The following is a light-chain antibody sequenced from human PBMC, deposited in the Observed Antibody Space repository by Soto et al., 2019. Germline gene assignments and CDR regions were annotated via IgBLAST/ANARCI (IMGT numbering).Light chain of an antibody. Sequence: QSVLTPPPSVSAAPGQKVTISCPQSSSNIRGNSVSWYQQLPATAPKLLIYDDNKRPSGIPDRFSGSKSGTSATLGITGFQTGDEADYYCGSWDSSLSAYVFGTGTKVTVL. CDR1: SSNIRGNS. J-gene: IGLJ1*01. V-gene: IGLV1-51*01. CDR3: GSWDSSLSAYV. CDR2: DDN.